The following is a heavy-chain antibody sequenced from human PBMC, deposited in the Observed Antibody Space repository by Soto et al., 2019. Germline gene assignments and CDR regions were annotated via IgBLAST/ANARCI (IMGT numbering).Heavy chain of an antibody. V-gene: IGHV3-7*03. CDR2: IKQDGSEK. Sequence: EVQLVESGGGLVQPGGSLRLSCGVSGFTFSTYWMSWVRQAPGKGLDWVANIKQDGSEKYYVDSVKGRFTVSRDNAENSLFLQMDSLRAEDTAVYYCARDRGWGVRYFDLWGRGTLVTVSS. CDR1: GFTFSTYW. CDR3: ARDRGWGVRYFDL. D-gene: IGHD1-26*01. J-gene: IGHJ2*01.